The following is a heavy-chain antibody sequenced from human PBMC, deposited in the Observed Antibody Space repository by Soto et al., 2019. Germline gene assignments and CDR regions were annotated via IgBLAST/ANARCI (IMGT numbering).Heavy chain of an antibody. V-gene: IGHV4-31*03. Sequence: QVQLQESGPGLVKPSQTLSLTCTVSGGSISSGGYYWSWIRQHPGKGLEWIGYIYYSGSTYYNPSLQSRVTISVDTAKTQFSLKLSSVTAADTAVYYCASRYYYDSSGYWDWYFDLWGRGTLVTVSS. CDR2: IYYSGST. J-gene: IGHJ2*01. CDR1: GGSISSGGYY. CDR3: ASRYYYDSSGYWDWYFDL. D-gene: IGHD3-22*01.